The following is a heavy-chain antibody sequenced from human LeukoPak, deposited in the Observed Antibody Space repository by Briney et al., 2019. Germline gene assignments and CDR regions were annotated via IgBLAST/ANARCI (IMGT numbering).Heavy chain of an antibody. J-gene: IGHJ4*02. V-gene: IGHV3-23*01. CDR2: ISGSGGST. CDR3: AKEGNYYGSGSYYGENYFDY. CDR1: GFTFSSYA. D-gene: IGHD3-10*01. Sequence: GGSLRLSCAASGFTFSSYAMSWVRQAPGKGLEWVSAISGSGGSTYYADSVRGRFTISRDNPKNTLYLQMNSLRAEDTAVYYCAKEGNYYGSGSYYGENYFDYWGQGTLVTVSS.